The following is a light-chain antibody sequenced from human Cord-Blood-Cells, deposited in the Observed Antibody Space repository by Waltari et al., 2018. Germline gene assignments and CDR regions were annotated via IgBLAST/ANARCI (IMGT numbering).Light chain of an antibody. J-gene: IGLJ2*01. CDR2: DVS. CDR3: SSYTSSSTLDVV. Sequence: QSALTQPASVSGSPGQSITISCTGHSSDVGGYNYVSWYQQQQGKSPKLMIYDVSNRPSGVSNRFSGSKSGNTASLTISGLQAEDEADYYCSSYTSSSTLDVVFGGGTKLTVL. V-gene: IGLV2-14*01. CDR1: SSDVGGYNY.